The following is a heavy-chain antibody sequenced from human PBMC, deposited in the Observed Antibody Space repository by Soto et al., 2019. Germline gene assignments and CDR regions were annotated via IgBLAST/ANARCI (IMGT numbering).Heavy chain of an antibody. CDR3: VRDRAGYYSHFVY. Sequence: QVYLVQSGAEVKKPGSSVKVSCKALRGTFTNYAFSWVRQAPGQGLEWMGGIMPFFGSGNYAQKFQARINSTADESTSSVYLELTSLRSEDTAVYYCVRDRAGYYSHFVYWGQGTLVTVSS. D-gene: IGHD3-22*01. CDR1: RGTFTNYA. V-gene: IGHV1-69*01. J-gene: IGHJ4*02. CDR2: IMPFFGSG.